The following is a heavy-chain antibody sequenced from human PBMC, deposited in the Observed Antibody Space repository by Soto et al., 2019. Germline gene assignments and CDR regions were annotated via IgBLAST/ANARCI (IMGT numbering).Heavy chain of an antibody. CDR2: IYYSGST. J-gene: IGHJ2*01. CDR3: ARDSDGGGERPDSTPRSGWYFDL. V-gene: IGHV4-59*12. CDR1: GGSISSYY. D-gene: IGHD2-21*01. Sequence: QVQLQESGPGLVKPSETLSLTCTVSGGSISSYYWSWIRQPPGKGLEWIGYIYYSGSTNYNPSLKSRVPISVDTSKNQSSLKLSSVPAADTSVYYCARDSDGGGERPDSTPRSGWYFDLWGRGTLVTVSS.